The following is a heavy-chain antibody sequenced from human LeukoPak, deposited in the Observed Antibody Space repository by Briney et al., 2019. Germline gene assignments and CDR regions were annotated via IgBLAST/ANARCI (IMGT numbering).Heavy chain of an antibody. CDR1: GFTFSSYA. CDR2: ISGSGGST. Sequence: GGSLRLSCAASGFTFSSYAMSWVRQAPGKGLEWVSGISGSGGSTYYADSVKGRFTISRDNSKNTLYLQMNSLRAEDTAVYYCAKDLLPGTMIVVVSDYWGQGTLVTVSS. V-gene: IGHV3-23*01. D-gene: IGHD3-22*01. CDR3: AKDLLPGTMIVVVSDY. J-gene: IGHJ4*02.